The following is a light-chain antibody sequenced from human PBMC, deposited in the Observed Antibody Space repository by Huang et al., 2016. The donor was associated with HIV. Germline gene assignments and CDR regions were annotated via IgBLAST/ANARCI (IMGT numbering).Light chain of an antibody. Sequence: EIVMTQSPATLSVSPGERATLSCRASQSISSDLAWYQQKPGKAPGLLIYAASTRATGIPARFSGSGSGTEFTLTISSLQSEDFAVYYCQQYYDWPITFGQGTRLQIK. V-gene: IGKV3-15*01. J-gene: IGKJ5*01. CDR2: AAS. CDR3: QQYYDWPIT. CDR1: QSISSD.